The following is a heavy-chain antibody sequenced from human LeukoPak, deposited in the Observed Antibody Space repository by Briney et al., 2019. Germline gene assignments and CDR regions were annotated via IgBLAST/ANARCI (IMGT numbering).Heavy chain of an antibody. J-gene: IGHJ4*02. CDR2: IWYDGSNK. V-gene: IGHV3-33*01. D-gene: IGHD3-10*01. CDR1: GFTFSSYG. Sequence: GGSLRLSCAASGFTFSSYGMHWVRQGPGKGLEWVAVIWYDGSNKYYADSVKGRFTISRDNSKNTLYLQMNSLRAEDTAVYYCARDLLTGSYSIPDWGQGTLVTVSS. CDR3: ARDLLTGSYSIPD.